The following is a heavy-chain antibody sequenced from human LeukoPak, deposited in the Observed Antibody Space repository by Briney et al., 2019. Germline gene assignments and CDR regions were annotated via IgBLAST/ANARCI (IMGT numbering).Heavy chain of an antibody. CDR2: IIPIFGTA. D-gene: IGHD2-15*01. J-gene: IGHJ4*02. CDR1: GGTFSSYA. Sequence: GASVKVSCKASGGTFSSYAISWVRQAPGQGLEWMGRIIPIFGTANYAQKFQGRGTITTDESTSTAYMELSSLRSEDTAVYYCARESIGSGSRYYFDYWGQGTLVTVSS. CDR3: ARESIGSGSRYYFDY. V-gene: IGHV1-69*05.